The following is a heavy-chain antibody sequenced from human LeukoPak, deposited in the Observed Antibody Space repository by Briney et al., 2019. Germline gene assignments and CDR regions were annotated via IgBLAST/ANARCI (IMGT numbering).Heavy chain of an antibody. D-gene: IGHD3-22*01. CDR3: ARGDSYDSSGYYLF. J-gene: IGHJ4*02. Sequence: ASVKVSCKASGYTFTGYYMHWVRQAPGQGLEWMGWINPNSGGTNYAQNLQGRVTMTTDTSTSTAYMEVRSLRSDDTAVHYCARGDSYDSSGYYLFWGQGTLVTVSS. CDR2: INPNSGGT. V-gene: IGHV1-2*02. CDR1: GYTFTGYY.